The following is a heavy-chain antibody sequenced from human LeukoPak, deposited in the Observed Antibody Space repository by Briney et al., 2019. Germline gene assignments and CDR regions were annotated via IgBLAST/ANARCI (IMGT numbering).Heavy chain of an antibody. CDR1: GFTFDDYA. D-gene: IGHD6-13*01. Sequence: PGRSLRLSCAASGFTFDDYAMHWVRQAPGKGPEWVSGISWNSGSIGYADSVKGRFTISRDNAKNSLYLQMNSLRAEDTALYYCVKGTAAGTILDYWGQGTLVTVSS. J-gene: IGHJ4*02. V-gene: IGHV3-9*01. CDR3: VKGTAAGTILDY. CDR2: ISWNSGSI.